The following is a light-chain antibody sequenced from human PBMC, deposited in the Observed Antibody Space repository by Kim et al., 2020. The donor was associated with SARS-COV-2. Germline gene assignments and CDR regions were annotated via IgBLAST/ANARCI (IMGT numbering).Light chain of an antibody. Sequence: QSVLTQPPSVSGAPGQRVTISCTGSSSNIGAGYDVYWHQQLPGTAPKLLIYDNTNRPSGVPDRFSGSNSGTSASLAITGLQTEDEADYYCQSYDSSLSGFYVFGTGTKVTVL. CDR2: DNT. CDR1: SSNIGAGYD. CDR3: QSYDSSLSGFYV. V-gene: IGLV1-40*01. J-gene: IGLJ1*01.